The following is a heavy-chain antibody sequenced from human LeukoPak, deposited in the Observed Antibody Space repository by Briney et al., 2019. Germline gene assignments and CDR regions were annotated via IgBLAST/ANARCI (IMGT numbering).Heavy chain of an antibody. CDR2: ISTYNGNT. CDR3: ARVSYSSTPDYYYYYYYMDV. Sequence: ASVKVSCKASGYTFSSYGVTWVRQAPGQGLEWMGWISTYNGNTNYAQKLQGRVTMTTDTSTSTAYMELRSLRSDDTAVYYCARVSYSSTPDYYYYYYYMDVWGKGTTVTVSS. V-gene: IGHV1-18*01. J-gene: IGHJ6*03. D-gene: IGHD6-19*01. CDR1: GYTFSSYG.